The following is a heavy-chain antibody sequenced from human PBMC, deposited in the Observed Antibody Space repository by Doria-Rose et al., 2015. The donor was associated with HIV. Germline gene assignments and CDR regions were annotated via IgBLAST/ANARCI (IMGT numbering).Heavy chain of an antibody. V-gene: IGHV5-51*01. Sequence: VQLVQSRAEVKKPGESLKISCKASGYIFTNYWFGWVRQMPGKGPEWMGIIYPGDSDTRYSPSFQGQVTFSADKSISPACLQWSSLKASDTAMYYCARLGNYDSGSTFDYWGQGTLVTVSS. D-gene: IGHD3-10*01. J-gene: IGHJ4*02. CDR2: IYPGDSDT. CDR3: ARLGNYDSGSTFDY. CDR1: GYIFTNYW.